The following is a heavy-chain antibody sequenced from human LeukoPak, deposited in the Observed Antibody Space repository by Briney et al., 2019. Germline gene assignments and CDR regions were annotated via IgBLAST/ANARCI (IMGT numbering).Heavy chain of an antibody. CDR2: ISWNSGSI. D-gene: IGHD7-27*01. CDR3: AKDILGTPSGYFQH. V-gene: IGHV3-9*01. CDR1: GGSISSYY. J-gene: IGHJ1*01. Sequence: LSLICTVSGGSISSYYWTWIRQPPGKGLEWVSGISWNSGSIGYADSVKGRFTISRDNAKNSLYLQMNSLRAEDTALYYCAKDILGTPSGYFQHWGQGTLVTVSS.